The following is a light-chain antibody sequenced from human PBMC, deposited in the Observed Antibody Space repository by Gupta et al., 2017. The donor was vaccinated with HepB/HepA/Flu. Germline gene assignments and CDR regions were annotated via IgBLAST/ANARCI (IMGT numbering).Light chain of an antibody. Sequence: QSALTQPPSASGSPGQSVAISCTGTSSDVGAYNFVSWYQQHPGTAPKLLIYEVNKRPSGVPDRFSGSKSGNTASLTVSGLQAEDETDYFCSSYAGSSDYWVFGGGTKLTVL. CDR2: EVN. J-gene: IGLJ3*02. CDR3: SSYAGSSDYWV. CDR1: SSDVGAYNF. V-gene: IGLV2-8*01.